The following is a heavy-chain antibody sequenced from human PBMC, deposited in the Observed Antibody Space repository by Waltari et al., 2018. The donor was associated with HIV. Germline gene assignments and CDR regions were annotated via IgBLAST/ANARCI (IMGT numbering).Heavy chain of an antibody. CDR3: ARTLTLTFDPFDI. CDR2: VDPEDCEP. J-gene: IGHJ3*02. V-gene: IGHV1-69-2*01. D-gene: IGHD7-27*01. Sequence: EVELEQPGAAGTQPGATLKISCKISGSTLPDYYIHWIQQAPGRGLEWVGLVDPEDCEPRFSEKFRDRVTITADRSTDTAYLELSSLTSDDTAIYYCARTLTLTFDPFDIWGQGTMVVVSS. CDR1: GSTLPDYY.